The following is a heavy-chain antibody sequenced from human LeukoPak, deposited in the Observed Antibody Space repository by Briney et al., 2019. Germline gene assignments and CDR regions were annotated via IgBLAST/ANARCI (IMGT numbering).Heavy chain of an antibody. Sequence: GGSLRLSCAASGFTFSSYSMNWVRQAPGKGLEWVSSISSSSSYIYYADSVKGRFTISRDNAKNSLYLQMNSLRAEDTAVYYCARGFNGIAVAGTGGFPNDYWGQGTLVTVSS. V-gene: IGHV3-21*01. CDR3: ARGFNGIAVAGTGGFPNDY. J-gene: IGHJ4*02. D-gene: IGHD6-19*01. CDR2: ISSSSSYI. CDR1: GFTFSSYS.